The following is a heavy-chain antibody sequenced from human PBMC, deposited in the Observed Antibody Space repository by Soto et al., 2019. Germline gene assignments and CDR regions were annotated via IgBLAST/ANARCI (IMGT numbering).Heavy chain of an antibody. Sequence: SQTLSLTCAISGDSVSSNSAAWNWIRQSPSRGLEWLGRTYYRSKWYNDYAVSVKSRITINPDTSKNQFSLQLNSVTPEDTAVFYCARDGCIAAVGPEYPCYYYGMDVWGQGTTVTVSS. V-gene: IGHV6-1*01. CDR1: GDSVSSNSAA. CDR3: ARDGCIAAVGPEYPCYYYGMDV. D-gene: IGHD6-25*01. J-gene: IGHJ6*02. CDR2: TYYRSKWYN.